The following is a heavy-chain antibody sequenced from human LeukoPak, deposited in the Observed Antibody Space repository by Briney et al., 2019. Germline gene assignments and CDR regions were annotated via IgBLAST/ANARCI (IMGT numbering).Heavy chain of an antibody. Sequence: ASEKLSCTASGSPVSSYGVSWGRQSPRQGLEWMGWWSTYNGNTNNAQKRQRRGTMTTDTSTTTAYMELRSLRSDDTAVYYCARSSGYCSSTSCYGDNWFDPWGQGTLVTVSS. CDR3: ARSSGYCSSTSCYGDNWFDP. V-gene: IGHV1-18*01. J-gene: IGHJ5*02. CDR1: GSPVSSYG. D-gene: IGHD2-2*01. CDR2: WSTYNGNT.